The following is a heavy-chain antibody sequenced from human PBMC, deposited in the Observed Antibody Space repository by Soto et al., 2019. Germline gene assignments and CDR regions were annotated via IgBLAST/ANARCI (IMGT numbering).Heavy chain of an antibody. CDR3: ARRSPSGGMDV. J-gene: IGHJ6*02. Sequence: PSEPLSLTCTFSGGSISSSIHYWGWIRQPPGEGREWIGSIYYSGSTYYNASLRGRVTISVGTSKNRFSLKLSSVTAADTAVYYGARRSPSGGMDVWGQGTTVTVSS. CDR1: GGSISSSIHY. V-gene: IGHV4-39*01. CDR2: IYYSGST.